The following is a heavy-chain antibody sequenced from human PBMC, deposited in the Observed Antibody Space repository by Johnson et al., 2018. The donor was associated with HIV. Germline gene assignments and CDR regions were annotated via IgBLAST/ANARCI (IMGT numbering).Heavy chain of an antibody. CDR2: IFSGGTT. J-gene: IGHJ3*02. Sequence: VQLVESAGGLVQPGGSLRLSCTASGFSVSSYYMTWVRQTPVKGLEWVSVIFSGGTTYYADSVKGRFTISRDNSKNTLYLQMNSLRAEDTAVYYCAKDSGVATLVTGAFDIWGQGTMVTVSS. CDR1: GFSVSSYY. CDR3: AKDSGVATLVTGAFDI. V-gene: IGHV3-66*01. D-gene: IGHD4-23*01.